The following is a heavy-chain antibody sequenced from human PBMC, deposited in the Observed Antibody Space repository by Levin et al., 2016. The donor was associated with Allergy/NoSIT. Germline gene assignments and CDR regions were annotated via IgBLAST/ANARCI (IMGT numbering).Heavy chain of an antibody. CDR2: TYYRSKWYN. J-gene: IGHJ3*02. D-gene: IGHD3-22*01. Sequence: IRQSPSRGLEWLGRTYYRSKWYNDYAVSVKSRITINPDTSKNQFSLQLNSVTPEDTAVYYCARELLTYYYDSSGYYYEAFDIWGQGTMVTVSS. CDR3: ARELLTYYYDSSGYYYEAFDI. V-gene: IGHV6-1*01.